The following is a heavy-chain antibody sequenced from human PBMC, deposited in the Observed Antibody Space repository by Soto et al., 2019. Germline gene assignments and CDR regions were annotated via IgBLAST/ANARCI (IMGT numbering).Heavy chain of an antibody. J-gene: IGHJ4*02. CDR1: GGSMSNRDYY. V-gene: IGHV4-39*01. CDR3: AQWARNGDYFDY. CDR2: ISYSGSP. Sequence: PSETLSLTCTVSGGSMSNRDYYWGWIRQPPGKGLEWIGAISYSGSPYYNPSLKSRVTISVDTSTNQFSLRLNSMTAADTAVYYCAQWARNGDYFDYWGQGTLVTVSS. D-gene: IGHD1-26*01.